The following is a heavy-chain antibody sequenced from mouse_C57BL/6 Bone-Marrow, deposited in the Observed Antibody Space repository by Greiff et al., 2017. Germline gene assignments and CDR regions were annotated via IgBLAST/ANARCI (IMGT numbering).Heavy chain of an antibody. CDR2: IYPRSGNT. Sequence: QVHVKQSGAELARPGASVKLSCKASGYTFTSYGISWVKQRTGQGLEWIGEIYPRSGNTYYNEKFKGKATLTADKSSSTAYMELRSLTSEDSAVYFCARPITTVVAVDYWGQGTTLTVSS. CDR3: ARPITTVVAVDY. D-gene: IGHD1-1*01. CDR1: GYTFTSYG. V-gene: IGHV1-81*01. J-gene: IGHJ2*01.